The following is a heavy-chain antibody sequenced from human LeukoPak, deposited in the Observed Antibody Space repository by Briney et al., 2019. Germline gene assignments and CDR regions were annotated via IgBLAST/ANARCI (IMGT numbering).Heavy chain of an antibody. CDR3: TRSAVVVPYYFDY. Sequence: ASVKVSCKVSGYIFTELSMHLVRQAPGKGLEWMGSFDPENGGTLYAQEFQGRVTLTEDTSADTAYMELISLRSEDTAVYYCTRSAVVVPYYFDYWGQGTLVTVSS. CDR1: GYIFTELS. J-gene: IGHJ4*02. D-gene: IGHD3-22*01. V-gene: IGHV1-24*01. CDR2: FDPENGGT.